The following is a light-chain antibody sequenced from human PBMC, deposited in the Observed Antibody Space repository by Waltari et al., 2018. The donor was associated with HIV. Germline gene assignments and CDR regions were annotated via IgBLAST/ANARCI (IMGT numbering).Light chain of an antibody. J-gene: IGLJ2*01. V-gene: IGLV1-51*01. Sequence: QSVLTQPPSVSAAPGQKVTISCSGSSSNIGKNFVSWYKQLPGAAPKPLIYDNNKRPSWIPDRCSGSKAGTSATLGITGLQSGDEADYYCGTWDSSLSGVVFGGGTKLTVL. CDR2: DNN. CDR1: SSNIGKNF. CDR3: GTWDSSLSGVV.